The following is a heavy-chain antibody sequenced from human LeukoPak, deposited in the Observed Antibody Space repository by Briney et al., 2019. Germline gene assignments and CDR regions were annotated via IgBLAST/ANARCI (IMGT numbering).Heavy chain of an antibody. CDR3: AKDIPGIVVVTASDY. V-gene: IGHV3-43*02. D-gene: IGHD2-21*02. CDR2: ISGDGGST. Sequence: GGSLRLSCAASGFTFDDYAMHWVRQAPGKGLEWVSLISGDGGSTYYADSVKGRFTISRDNSKNSLYLQMNSLRTEDTALYYCAKDIPGIVVVTASDYWGQGTLVTVSS. CDR1: GFTFDDYA. J-gene: IGHJ4*02.